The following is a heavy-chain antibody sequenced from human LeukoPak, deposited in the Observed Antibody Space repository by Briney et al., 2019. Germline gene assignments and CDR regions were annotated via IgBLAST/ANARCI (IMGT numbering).Heavy chain of an antibody. Sequence: GGSLRLSCAASGFTFSDYYMSWIRQAPGKGLEWISYISSSGDTIFYADSVKGRFTISRDNAKNSLYLQMNSLRAEDTAVYYCARDGAAAGSDYYYYMDVWGKGTTVTVSS. CDR2: ISSSGDTI. J-gene: IGHJ6*03. CDR1: GFTFSDYY. D-gene: IGHD6-13*01. V-gene: IGHV3-11*04. CDR3: ARDGAAAGSDYYYYMDV.